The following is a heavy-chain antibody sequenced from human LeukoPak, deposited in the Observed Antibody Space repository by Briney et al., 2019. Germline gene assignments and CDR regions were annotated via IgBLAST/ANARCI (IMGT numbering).Heavy chain of an antibody. CDR3: ARGGRGWFYP. CDR1: GFSFSTYW. J-gene: IGHJ5*02. V-gene: IGHV3-7*01. CDR2: INQDGRHR. D-gene: IGHD1-26*01. Sequence: GGSLRLSCVASGFSFSTYWMTWVRQAPGKGLEWVANINQDGRHRYFVNSVEGRFSISRDNAKNSLYLQIDSLRADDTAVYYCARGGRGWFYPWGQGTLVTVSS.